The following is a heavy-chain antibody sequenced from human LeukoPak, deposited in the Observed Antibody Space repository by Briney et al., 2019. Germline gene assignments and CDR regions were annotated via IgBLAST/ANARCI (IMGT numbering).Heavy chain of an antibody. CDR2: IRGNGET. CDR3: AKASWVSSTDAVR. CDR1: GLSFSSFA. Sequence: GGSLRLFCAASGLSFSSFAMSWVRQGPARGLEWVSSIRGNGETCYADSVKGRFTLSSDSSRNTVYFQLNNLRVEDTAIYYCAKASWVSSTDAVRWGQGTLVTVSS. J-gene: IGHJ4*02. V-gene: IGHV3-23*01. D-gene: IGHD3-16*01.